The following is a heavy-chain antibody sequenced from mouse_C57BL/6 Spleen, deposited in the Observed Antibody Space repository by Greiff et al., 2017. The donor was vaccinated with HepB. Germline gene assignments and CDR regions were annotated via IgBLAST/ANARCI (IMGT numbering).Heavy chain of an antibody. V-gene: IGHV5-4*01. CDR3: ARERELFFFDY. CDR2: ISDGGSYT. D-gene: IGHD4-1*01. CDR1: GFTFSSYA. Sequence: EVNLVESGGGLVKPGGSLKLSCAASGFTFSSYAMSWVRQTPEKRLEWVATISDGGSYTYYPDNVKGRFTISRDNAKNNLYLQMSHLKSEDTAMYYCARERELFFFDYWGQGTTLTVSS. J-gene: IGHJ2*01.